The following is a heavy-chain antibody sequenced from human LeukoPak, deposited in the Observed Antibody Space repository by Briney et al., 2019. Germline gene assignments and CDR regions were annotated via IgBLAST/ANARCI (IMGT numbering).Heavy chain of an antibody. CDR3: ARDVSLGYCSGGSCYNGLSFDY. J-gene: IGHJ4*02. D-gene: IGHD2-15*01. V-gene: IGHV1-46*01. Sequence: ASVKVSCKASGYTFTSYYMHWVRQAPGQGLEWRGIINPSGGSTSYAQKFQGRVTMTRDMSTSTVYMELSSLRSEDTAVYYCARDVSLGYCSGGSCYNGLSFDYWGQGTLVTVSS. CDR2: INPSGGST. CDR1: GYTFTSYY.